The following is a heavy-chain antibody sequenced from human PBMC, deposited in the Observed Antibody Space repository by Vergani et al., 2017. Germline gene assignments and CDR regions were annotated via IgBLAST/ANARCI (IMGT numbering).Heavy chain of an antibody. CDR3: ARETYYYDSSGYYFGFDY. Sequence: QVQLQESGPGLVKPSQTLSLTCTVSGGSISSGSYYWSWIRQPARKGLEWIGRIYTSGSTNYNPSLKSRVTISVDTSKNQFSLKLSSVTAADTAVYYCARETYYYDSSGYYFGFDYWGQGTLVTVSS. CDR1: GGSISSGSYY. J-gene: IGHJ4*02. D-gene: IGHD3-22*01. V-gene: IGHV4-61*02. CDR2: IYTSGST.